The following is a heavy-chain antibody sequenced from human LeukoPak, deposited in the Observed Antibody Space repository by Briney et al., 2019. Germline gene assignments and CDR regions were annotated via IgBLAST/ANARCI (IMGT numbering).Heavy chain of an antibody. CDR2: IGTAGDT. D-gene: IGHD6-19*01. CDR3: ARVAEDSSGWYYFDY. Sequence: GGSLRLSCAASGFTFSSYDIHWVRQATGKGLEWVSAIGTAGDTYYPGSVKGRFTISRENAKNSLYLQMNSLRAGDTAVYYCARVAEDSSGWYYFDYWGQRTLVTVSS. J-gene: IGHJ4*02. CDR1: GFTFSSYD. V-gene: IGHV3-13*01.